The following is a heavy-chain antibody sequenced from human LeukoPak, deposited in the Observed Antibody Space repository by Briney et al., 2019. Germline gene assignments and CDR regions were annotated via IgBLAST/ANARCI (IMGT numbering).Heavy chain of an antibody. CDR2: ISYDGSNK. CDR1: GFTFSSYA. Sequence: GGSLRLSCAASGFTFSSYAMHWVRQAPGKGLEWVAVISYDGSNKYYADSVKGRFTISRDNSKNTLYLQMNSLRAEDTAVYYCARGRYYGSGSSLSYYYGMDVWGQGTTVTVSS. V-gene: IGHV3-30*04. D-gene: IGHD3-10*01. J-gene: IGHJ6*02. CDR3: ARGRYYGSGSSLSYYYGMDV.